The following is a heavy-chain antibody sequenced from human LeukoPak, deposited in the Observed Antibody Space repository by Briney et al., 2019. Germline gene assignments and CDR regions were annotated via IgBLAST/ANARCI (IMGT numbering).Heavy chain of an antibody. V-gene: IGHV3-48*02. J-gene: IGHJ3*02. CDR3: ARVGSGITMVRGAKRDAFDI. CDR2: ISSSSSTI. D-gene: IGHD3-10*01. CDR1: GFTFSSYG. Sequence: PGRSLKLSCAASGFTFSSYGMNWVRQAPGKGLEWVSYISSSSSTIYYADSVKGRFTISRDNAKNSLYLQMNSLRDEDTAVYYCARVGSGITMVRGAKRDAFDIWGQGTMVTVSS.